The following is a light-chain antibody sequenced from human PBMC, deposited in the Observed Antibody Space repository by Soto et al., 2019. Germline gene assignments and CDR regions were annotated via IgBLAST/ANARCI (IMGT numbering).Light chain of an antibody. CDR2: DVS. CDR1: SCDVVGYNY. J-gene: IGLJ1*01. CDR3: SSYTSSNTLYV. Sequence: SALTQPASVSGSPGQSITVYCTGASCDVVGYNYVSWYQQHPGKAPKLMIYDVSSRPSGVSNRFSGSKSGNTASLTISGLQAEDEADYYCSSYTSSNTLYVFGTGTKLTVL. V-gene: IGLV2-14*03.